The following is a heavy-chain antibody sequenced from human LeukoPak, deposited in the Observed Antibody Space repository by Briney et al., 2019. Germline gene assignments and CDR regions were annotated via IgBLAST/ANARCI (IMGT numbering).Heavy chain of an antibody. J-gene: IGHJ4*02. CDR3: AREVAVGIGAYNY. D-gene: IGHD6-13*01. V-gene: IGHV3-7*01. CDR2: INLDGNEK. CDR1: GFTFSSYW. Sequence: PGGSLRLSCVASGFTFSSYWMSWVRQAPGKGLEWVANINLDGNEKYYIDSVKGRFTISRGNAKNSLYLQMSSLRAEDTALYYCAREVAVGIGAYNYWGQGTLVTVSS.